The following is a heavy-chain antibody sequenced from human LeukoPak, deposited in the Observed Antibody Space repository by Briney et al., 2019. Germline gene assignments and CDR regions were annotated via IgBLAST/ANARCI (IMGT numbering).Heavy chain of an antibody. CDR1: GFTFSSYA. CDR3: AKSKFPYDSDGWHGYFDF. Sequence: GGSLRLSCAASGFTFSSYAMSWVRQAPGKGLEWVSSISGSGASTYYMDSVKGRFTISRDNSKNILYLQVNSLRAEDTAVYYCAKSKFPYDSDGWHGYFDFWGQGTLVTVSS. D-gene: IGHD3-22*01. CDR2: ISGSGAST. V-gene: IGHV3-23*01. J-gene: IGHJ4*02.